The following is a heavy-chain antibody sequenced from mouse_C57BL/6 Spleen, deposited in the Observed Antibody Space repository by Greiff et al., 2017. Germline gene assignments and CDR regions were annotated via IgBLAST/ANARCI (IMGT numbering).Heavy chain of an antibody. V-gene: IGHV1-55*01. D-gene: IGHD4-1*01. CDR1: GYTFTSYW. J-gene: IGHJ1*03. Sequence: QVQLQQPGAELVKPGASVKMSCKASGYTFTSYWITWVKQRPGQGLEWIGDIYPGSGSTNYNEKFKSKATLTVDTSSSTAYMQLSSLTSEDSAVYYCARRGLTGTWGYFDVWGTGTTVTVSS. CDR2: IYPGSGST. CDR3: ARRGLTGTWGYFDV.